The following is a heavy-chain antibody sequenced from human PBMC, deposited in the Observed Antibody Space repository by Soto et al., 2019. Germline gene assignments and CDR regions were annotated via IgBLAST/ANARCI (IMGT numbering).Heavy chain of an antibody. V-gene: IGHV3-48*01. CDR2: ISSSSSTI. J-gene: IGHJ5*02. Sequence: EVQLVESGGGLVQPGGSLRLSCAASGFTFSSYSMNWVRQAPGKGLEWVSYISSSSSTIYYADSVKGRFTISRDNAKNSLYLQMNSLRAEDTAVYYWAREGVSSSWYNWLDPWGQGTLVTVSS. CDR3: AREGVSSSWYNWLDP. D-gene: IGHD6-13*01. CDR1: GFTFSSYS.